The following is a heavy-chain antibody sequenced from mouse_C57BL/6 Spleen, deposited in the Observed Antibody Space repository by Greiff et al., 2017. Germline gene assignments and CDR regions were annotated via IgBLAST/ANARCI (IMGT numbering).Heavy chain of an antibody. V-gene: IGHV1-55*01. J-gene: IGHJ4*01. Sequence: QVQLKQPGAELVKPGASVKMSCKASGYTFTSYWITWVKQRPGQGLEWIGDIYPGSGSTNYNEKFKSKATLTVDTSSHTAYMQLSSLTSEDSAVYSCAQSRRYAMDYWGQGTSVTVSA. CDR2: IYPGSGST. D-gene: IGHD1-1*01. CDR1: GYTFTSYW. CDR3: AQSRRYAMDY.